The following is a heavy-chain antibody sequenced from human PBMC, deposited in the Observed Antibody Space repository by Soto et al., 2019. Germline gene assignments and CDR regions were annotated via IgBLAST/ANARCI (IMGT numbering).Heavy chain of an antibody. J-gene: IGHJ5*02. CDR2: VSYTGTT. Sequence: PSETLSLTCTVSGGSINNNNYYWGWVRQPPGKGLEWIGSVSYTGTTYYSPSLKSRVITSIDTSKNQFSLKLSSVTAADTAVYYCARVGLLWFGELSSNVINWFDPWGQGTLVTVSS. CDR1: GGSINNNNYY. D-gene: IGHD3-10*01. CDR3: ARVGLLWFGELSSNVINWFDP. V-gene: IGHV4-39*01.